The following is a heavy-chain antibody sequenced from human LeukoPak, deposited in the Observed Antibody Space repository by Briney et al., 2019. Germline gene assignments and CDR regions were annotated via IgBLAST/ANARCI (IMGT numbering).Heavy chain of an antibody. Sequence: QPGGSLRLSCAASGFTFSSYAMSWVRQAPGKGLEWVSAISGSGGSTYYADSVKGRSTISRDNSKNTLYLQMNSLRAEDTAVYYCAREYYDSSDYPRQHYFDYWGQGTLVTVSS. CDR3: AREYYDSSDYPRQHYFDY. D-gene: IGHD3-22*01. CDR2: ISGSGGST. V-gene: IGHV3-23*01. J-gene: IGHJ4*02. CDR1: GFTFSSYA.